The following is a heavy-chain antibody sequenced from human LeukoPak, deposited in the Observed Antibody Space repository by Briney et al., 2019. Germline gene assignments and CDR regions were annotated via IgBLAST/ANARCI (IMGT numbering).Heavy chain of an antibody. Sequence: ASETLSLTCTVSGGSISSSSYYWGLIRQPPGKGLEWIGSIYYSGSTYYDPSLKSRVTISVDTSKNQFSLKLSSVTAADTAVYYCARQYGDYVGYFDYWGQGTLVTVSS. CDR3: ARQYGDYVGYFDY. V-gene: IGHV4-39*01. CDR2: IYYSGST. D-gene: IGHD4-17*01. CDR1: GGSISSSSYY. J-gene: IGHJ4*02.